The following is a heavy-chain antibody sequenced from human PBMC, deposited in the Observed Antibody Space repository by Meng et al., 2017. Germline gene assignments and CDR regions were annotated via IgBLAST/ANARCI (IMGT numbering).Heavy chain of an antibody. D-gene: IGHD4-17*01. V-gene: IGHV3-23*01. Sequence: GGSLRLSCAASGFTFSSYAMSWVRQAPGKGLEWVSAISGSGGSTYYADSVKGRFTISRDNSKNTLYLQMNSRRAEDTAVYYCAGTNTVNTYWDYWGQGTLVTVSS. CDR3: AGTNTVNTYWDY. CDR1: GFTFSSYA. J-gene: IGHJ4*02. CDR2: ISGSGGST.